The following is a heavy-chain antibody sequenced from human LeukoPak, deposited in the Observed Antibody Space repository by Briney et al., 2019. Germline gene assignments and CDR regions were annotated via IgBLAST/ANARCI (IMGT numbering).Heavy chain of an antibody. Sequence: GGSLRLSRAASGFTFSSYWMSWVRQAPGKGLEWVANIKQDGSEKDYVDSVKGRFTISRDNARKLLFLQMNSLRAEDTALYYCARDGYGLGIYYDRFDSWGQGTPVTVSS. J-gene: IGHJ4*02. CDR1: GFTFSSYW. CDR2: IKQDGSEK. CDR3: ARDGYGLGIYYDRFDS. V-gene: IGHV3-7*01. D-gene: IGHD3-16*01.